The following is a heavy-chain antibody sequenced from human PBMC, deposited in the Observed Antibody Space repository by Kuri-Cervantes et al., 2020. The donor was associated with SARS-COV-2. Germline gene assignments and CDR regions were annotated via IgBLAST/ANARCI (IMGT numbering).Heavy chain of an antibody. CDR3: ARDLPLLGGYAPDAFDI. Sequence: GGSLRLSCTVSGYSISSGYYWGWIRQPPGKGLEWVSYISSSGSTIYYADSVKGRFTISRDNAKNSLYLQMNSLRAEDTAVYYCARDLPLLGGYAPDAFDIWGQGTMVTVSS. CDR2: ISSSGSTI. V-gene: IGHV3-11*04. J-gene: IGHJ3*02. CDR1: GYSISSGYY. D-gene: IGHD3-22*01.